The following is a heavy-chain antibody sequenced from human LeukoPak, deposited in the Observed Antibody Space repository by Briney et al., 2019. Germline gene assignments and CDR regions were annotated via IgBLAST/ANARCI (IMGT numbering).Heavy chain of an antibody. Sequence: GASVKVSCKASGYTFTSYDINWVRQATGQGLEWMGRMNPNSGNTGYAQKFQGRVTMTRNTSISTAYMELSSLRSEDTAVHYCARGLDFWSGYLASWGQGTLVTVSS. CDR2: MNPNSGNT. CDR1: GYTFTSYD. CDR3: ARGLDFWSGYLAS. V-gene: IGHV1-8*01. J-gene: IGHJ5*02. D-gene: IGHD3-3*01.